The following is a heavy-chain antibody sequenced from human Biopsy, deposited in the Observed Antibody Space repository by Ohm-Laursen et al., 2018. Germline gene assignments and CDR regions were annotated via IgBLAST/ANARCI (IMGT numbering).Heavy chain of an antibody. CDR3: AKHGGLGDFWSGYPLAAFDI. Sequence: ESLKISCKGSGYSFTNYWIGWVRQMPGKGLEWMGLIYPGDSDTRYSPSFQGQVTLSVDKSISTAYVQRNSLKASDTAMYYCAKHGGLGDFWSGYPLAAFDIWGQGTMVTVSS. J-gene: IGHJ3*02. CDR2: IYPGDSDT. CDR1: GYSFTNYW. V-gene: IGHV5-51*01. D-gene: IGHD3-3*01.